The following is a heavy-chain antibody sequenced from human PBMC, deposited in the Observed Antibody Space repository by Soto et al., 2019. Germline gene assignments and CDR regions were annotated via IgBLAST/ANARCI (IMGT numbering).Heavy chain of an antibody. D-gene: IGHD3-3*01. Sequence: ASVKVSCKASGYTFTSYATHWVRQAPGQRLEWMGWINAGNGNTKYSQKFQGRVTITRDTSASTAYMELSSLRSEDTAVYYCARGGEIRAYYDFWSGYYSHLFYWGQGTLVTVSS. J-gene: IGHJ4*02. CDR2: INAGNGNT. CDR1: GYTFTSYA. V-gene: IGHV1-3*01. CDR3: ARGGEIRAYYDFWSGYYSHLFY.